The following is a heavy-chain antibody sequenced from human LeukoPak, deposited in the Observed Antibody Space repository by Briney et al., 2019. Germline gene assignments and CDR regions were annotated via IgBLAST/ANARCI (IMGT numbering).Heavy chain of an antibody. J-gene: IGHJ4*02. V-gene: IGHV3-7*01. D-gene: IGHD1-14*01. CDR3: ARDPDPGTADY. CDR2: IKEDGSEK. Sequence: GGSLRLSCAASGFTFSSYWMSWVRQAPGKGLEWVANIKEDGSEKYYVDSVKGRFTISRDNAKNSLYLQMRSLRAEDTAVYYCARDPDPGTADYWGQGTLVTVS. CDR1: GFTFSSYW.